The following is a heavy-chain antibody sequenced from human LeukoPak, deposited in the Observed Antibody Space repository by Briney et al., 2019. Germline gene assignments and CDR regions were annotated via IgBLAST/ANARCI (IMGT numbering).Heavy chain of an antibody. J-gene: IGHJ4*02. CDR1: GFTFSIHT. V-gene: IGHV3-23*01. CDR2: INYNGRNT. D-gene: IGHD6-19*01. CDR3: AKDGHWPDSICQTNMAVAGYADS. Sequence: GGSLRLSCAGSGFTFSIHTMNWVRQAPGKGLEWVSIINYNGRNTYYADSVKGRFTISRDNSKNMVYLQMNRLRAEDTAIYYCAKDGHWPDSICQTNMAVAGYADSWGQGTLVTASS.